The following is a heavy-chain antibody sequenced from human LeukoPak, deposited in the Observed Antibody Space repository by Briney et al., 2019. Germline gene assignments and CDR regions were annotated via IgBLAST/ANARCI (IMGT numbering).Heavy chain of an antibody. J-gene: IGHJ4*02. Sequence: PGGSLRLSCAASGNTLIDYAMHWVRQAPGKGLEWVSGIYWNSDRIDYADSVKGRFTISRDNAKNSLYLQMNSLRAEDTAVYYCAKDGYCSSTNCYPAPYWGQGTLVTVSS. CDR3: AKDGYCSSTNCYPAPY. CDR2: IYWNSDRI. CDR1: GNTLIDYA. D-gene: IGHD2-2*01. V-gene: IGHV3-9*01.